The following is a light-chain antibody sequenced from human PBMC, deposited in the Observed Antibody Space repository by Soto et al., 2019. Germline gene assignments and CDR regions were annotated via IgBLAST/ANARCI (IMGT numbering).Light chain of an antibody. CDR3: QQGYSSPFT. J-gene: IGKJ2*01. CDR1: QSISIS. CDR2: AAS. V-gene: IGKV1-39*01. Sequence: DLQMTQSPSSLSASVGDRVTITCRASQSISISLNWYQQKPGKAPKLLIYAASHLQSWVPSRFSGRGSGTDFTLTISSLQPEDFATYYCQQGYSSPFTFGQGTKLEV.